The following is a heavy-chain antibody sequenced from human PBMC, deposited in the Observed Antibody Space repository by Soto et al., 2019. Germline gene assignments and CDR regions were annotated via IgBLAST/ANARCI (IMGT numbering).Heavy chain of an antibody. D-gene: IGHD6-25*01. Sequence: EVQLLESGGGLVQPGRSLRLSCAASGFTFSNYAMSWVRQAPGQGLEWVSAISGSGGTTYYADPVKGRFTISRDNSKNTLFLQMNSLRAEDAAVYYCAKFFVETGSNSGWPWSFHYWGQGTLVTVSS. J-gene: IGHJ4*02. CDR3: AKFFVETGSNSGWPWSFHY. V-gene: IGHV3-23*01. CDR1: GFTFSNYA. CDR2: ISGSGGTT.